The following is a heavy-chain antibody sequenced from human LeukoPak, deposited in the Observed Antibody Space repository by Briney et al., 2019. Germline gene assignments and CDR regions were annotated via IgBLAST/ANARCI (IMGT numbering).Heavy chain of an antibody. CDR2: IRSSSSYI. D-gene: IGHD3-9*01. Sequence: AGGSLRPSCAASGFTFSSYSMNWVRQAPGKGLEWVSSIRSSSSYIYYADSVKGRFTISRDNAKNSLYLQMNSLRAEDTAVYYCERVSYDILTGYSYIDYWGQGTLVTVSS. J-gene: IGHJ4*02. CDR1: GFTFSSYS. V-gene: IGHV3-21*01. CDR3: ERVSYDILTGYSYIDY.